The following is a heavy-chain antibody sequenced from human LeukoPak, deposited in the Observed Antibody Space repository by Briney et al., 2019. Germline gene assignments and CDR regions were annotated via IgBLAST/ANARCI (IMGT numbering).Heavy chain of an antibody. CDR1: LYTRTELF. D-gene: IGHD3-10*01. Sequence: PSVKLTLKVSLYTRTELFMHWIRQARAKGRAWMGGSDPEDGETIYAQKFQGRVTMTEHTSTDTAYMELSSLRSEDTAVYYCATHADYYGSGTWGKGTLVTVSS. CDR3: ATHADYYGSGT. CDR2: SDPEDGET. J-gene: IGHJ4*02. V-gene: IGHV1-24*01.